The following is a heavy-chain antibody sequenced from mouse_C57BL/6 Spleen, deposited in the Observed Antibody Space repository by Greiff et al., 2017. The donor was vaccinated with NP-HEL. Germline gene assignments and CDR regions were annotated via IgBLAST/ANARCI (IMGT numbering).Heavy chain of an antibody. CDR2: IDPSDSET. CDR1: GYTFTSYW. J-gene: IGHJ1*03. D-gene: IGHD2-5*01. Sequence: QVQLQQPGAELVRPGSSVKLSCKASGYTFTSYWMHWVKQRPIQGLEWIGNIDPSDSETHYNQKFKDKATLTVDKSSSTAYMQLSSLTSEDSAVYYCAIGSNPYWYFDDWGTGTTVTVSS. V-gene: IGHV1-52*01. CDR3: AIGSNPYWYFDD.